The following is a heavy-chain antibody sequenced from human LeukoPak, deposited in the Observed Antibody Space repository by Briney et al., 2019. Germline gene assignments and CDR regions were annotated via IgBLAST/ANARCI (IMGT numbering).Heavy chain of an antibody. Sequence: QPGRSLRPSCAASGFTFSSYGMHWVRQAPGKGLEWVAVISYDGSNKYYADSVKGRFTISRDNSKNTLYLQMNSLRAEDTAVYYCAKDRTRSFDYWGQGTLVTVSS. CDR3: AKDRTRSFDY. J-gene: IGHJ4*02. V-gene: IGHV3-30*18. CDR2: ISYDGSNK. CDR1: GFTFSSYG. D-gene: IGHD1-7*01.